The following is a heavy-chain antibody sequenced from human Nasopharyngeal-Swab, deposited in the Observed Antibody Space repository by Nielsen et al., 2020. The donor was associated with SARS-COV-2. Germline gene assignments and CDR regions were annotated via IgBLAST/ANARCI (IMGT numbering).Heavy chain of an antibody. J-gene: IGHJ3*02. D-gene: IGHD5-18*01. CDR1: GFTFSHYW. Sequence: GESLKISCAASGFTFSHYWMTWVRQAPGKGLEWVASIRQDGAEIYYVDSVKGRFAISRDNAKNSLYLQMNSLRADDTAVYYCVRDGALIQLWLLPHALDIWGQGTLVTVSS. CDR2: IRQDGAEI. CDR3: VRDGALIQLWLLPHALDI. V-gene: IGHV3-7*01.